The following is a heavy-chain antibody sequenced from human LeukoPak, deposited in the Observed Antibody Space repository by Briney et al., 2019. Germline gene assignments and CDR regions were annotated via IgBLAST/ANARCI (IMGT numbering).Heavy chain of an antibody. CDR1: GFTFSDYY. CDR3: ARPKDSGDSVVAFDS. D-gene: IGHD4-17*01. J-gene: IGHJ4*02. CDR2: INKDGSST. V-gene: IGHV3-74*01. Sequence: PGGSLRLSCAASGFTFSDYYMDWVRQAPGKGLVWVSRINKDGSSTTYADSVKGRFTISRGNAENTLYLQLSSLRGEDTAVYYCARPKDSGDSVVAFDSWGQGTLVTVFS.